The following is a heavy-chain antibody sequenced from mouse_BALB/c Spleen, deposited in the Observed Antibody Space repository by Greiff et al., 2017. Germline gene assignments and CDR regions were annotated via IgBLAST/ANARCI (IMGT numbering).Heavy chain of an antibody. J-gene: IGHJ4*01. CDR2: ISDGGSYT. CDR1: GFTFSDYY. Sequence: DVQLVESGGGLVKPGGSLKLSCAASGFTFSDYYMYWVRQTPEKRLEWVATISDGGSYTYYPDSVKGRFTISRDNAKNNLYLQMSSLKSEDTAMYYCARDGKGAMDYWGQGTSVTVSS. CDR3: ARDGKGAMDY. D-gene: IGHD2-1*01. V-gene: IGHV5-4*02.